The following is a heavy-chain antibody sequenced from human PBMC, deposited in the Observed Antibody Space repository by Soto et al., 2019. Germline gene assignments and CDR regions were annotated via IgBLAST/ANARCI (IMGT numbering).Heavy chain of an antibody. V-gene: IGHV4-31*03. CDR2: VYYSGNA. Sequence: SEMLSLTCTVSGASIYNAGYYWTWIRKHPGKGLEWIGYVYYSGNAYYNPSLQSRVSISADASQNQFSLTLTSVTAADTAVYYCATDRYGIDYAYYGMDVWGQGTTVTVSS. CDR3: ATDRYGIDYAYYGMDV. J-gene: IGHJ6*02. D-gene: IGHD2-8*01. CDR1: GASIYNAGYY.